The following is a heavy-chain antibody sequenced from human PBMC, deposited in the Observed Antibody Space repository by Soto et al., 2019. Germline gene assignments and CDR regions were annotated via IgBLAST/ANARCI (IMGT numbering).Heavy chain of an antibody. V-gene: IGHV3-33*01. J-gene: IGHJ4*02. Sequence: GGSLRLSCAASGFTFSSYGMHWVRQAPGKGLEWVAVIWYDGSNKYYADSVKGRFTISRDNSKNTLYLQMNSLRVEDTAVYYCARDRRLWLAYYYFDYWGQGTLVTVSS. CDR2: IWYDGSNK. CDR1: GFTFSSYG. CDR3: ARDRRLWLAYYYFDY. D-gene: IGHD6-19*01.